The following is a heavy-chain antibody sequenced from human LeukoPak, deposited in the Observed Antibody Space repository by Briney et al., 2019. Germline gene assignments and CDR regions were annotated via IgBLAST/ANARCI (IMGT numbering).Heavy chain of an antibody. CDR1: GYSFTSYW. D-gene: IGHD2-21*02. Sequence: GESLKISCKGSGYSFTSYWVGWVRQMPGKGLEWMGIIYPGDSDTRYSPSFQGRVTISADKSISTAYLQWSSLKASDTAMYYCARREGAYCGGDCQKSAFDIWGQGTMVTVSS. V-gene: IGHV5-51*01. J-gene: IGHJ3*02. CDR2: IYPGDSDT. CDR3: ARREGAYCGGDCQKSAFDI.